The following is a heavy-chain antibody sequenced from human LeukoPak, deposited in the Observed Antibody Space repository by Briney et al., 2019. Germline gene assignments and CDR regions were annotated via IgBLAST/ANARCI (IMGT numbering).Heavy chain of an antibody. J-gene: IGHJ4*02. V-gene: IGHV3-64D*06. CDR2: ISSNGGST. CDR1: EFPFSSYA. Sequence: GPLRLSCSASEFPFSSYAMHWVRQAPGKGLEYVSAISSNGGSTYYADSVKGRFTISRDNSKNTLYLQMSSLRAEDTAVYYCVRVTGYSHGYGGFDYWGQGTLVTVSS. CDR3: VRVTGYSHGYGGFDY. D-gene: IGHD5-18*01.